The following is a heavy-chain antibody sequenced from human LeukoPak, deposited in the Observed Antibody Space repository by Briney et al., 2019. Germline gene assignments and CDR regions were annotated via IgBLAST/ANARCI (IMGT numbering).Heavy chain of an antibody. CDR3: ARVPYYYDSSGYYYVAFDI. D-gene: IGHD3-22*01. J-gene: IGHJ3*02. CDR2: IYYSGST. Sequence: SETLSLTCTVSGGSISSYYWSWIRQPPGKGLEWIGYIYYSGSTNYNPSLKSRVTISVDTSKNQFSLKLSSVTAADTAVYCCARVPYYYDSSGYYYVAFDIWGQGTMVTVSS. V-gene: IGHV4-59*01. CDR1: GGSISSYY.